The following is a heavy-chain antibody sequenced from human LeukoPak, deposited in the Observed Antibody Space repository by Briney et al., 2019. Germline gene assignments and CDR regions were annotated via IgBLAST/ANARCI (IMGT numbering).Heavy chain of an antibody. CDR2: IYPGDSDT. CDR3: ARPPQGSSGSKGFDY. Sequence: GESLKISRKGSGYTFTNYWIDWVRQMPGKGLEWMGLIYPGDSDTRYSPSFQGQATISADKSISTADLQWSSLKASDTAIYYCARPPQGSSGSKGFDYWGQGTLVTVSS. J-gene: IGHJ4*02. D-gene: IGHD6-19*01. V-gene: IGHV5-51*01. CDR1: GYTFTNYW.